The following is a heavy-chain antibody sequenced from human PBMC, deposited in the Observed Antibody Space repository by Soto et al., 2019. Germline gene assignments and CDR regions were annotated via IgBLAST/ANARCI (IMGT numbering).Heavy chain of an antibody. J-gene: IGHJ4*02. Sequence: QVQLVQSGAEVKKPGASVKVSCKASGYTFTSYDINWVRQATGQGLEWMGWMNPNSGNTGYAQKFQGRVTMTRTTPISTDDIEWDSLSSEDTAMSYSARGMKWKGVEYRGQGTRVSVTS. CDR1: GYTFTSYD. CDR3: ARGMKWKGVEY. V-gene: IGHV1-8*01. CDR2: MNPNSGNT. D-gene: IGHD1-1*01.